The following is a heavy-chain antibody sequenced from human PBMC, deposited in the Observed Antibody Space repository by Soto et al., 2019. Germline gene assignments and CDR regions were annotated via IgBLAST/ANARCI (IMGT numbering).Heavy chain of an antibody. CDR2: IHYSGST. J-gene: IGHJ4*02. CDR1: GGSISSYS. V-gene: IGHV4-59*01. Sequence: TSETLSLTCTVSGGSISSYSWSWIRQPPGKGLEWIGCIHYSGSTNYNPSLKSRVTVSIDTSKNQFSLKLTSVTAADTAVYYCAREVTALTLNYNYFDYWGQGTLVTVSS. D-gene: IGHD4-4*01. CDR3: AREVTALTLNYNYFDY.